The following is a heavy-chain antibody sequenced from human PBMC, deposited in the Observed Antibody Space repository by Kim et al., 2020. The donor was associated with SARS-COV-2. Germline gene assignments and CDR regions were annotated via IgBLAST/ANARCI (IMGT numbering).Heavy chain of an antibody. D-gene: IGHD5-18*01. V-gene: IGHV3-43*02. J-gene: IGHJ4*02. CDR3: AKERFDNTAMAATTDY. CDR1: GFTFDDYA. CDR2: ISGDGGST. Sequence: GGSLRLSCAASGFTFDDYAMHWVRQAPGKGLEWVSLISGDGGSTYYADSVKGRFTISRDNSKNSLYLQMNSLRTEDTALYYCAKERFDNTAMAATTDYWGQGTLVTVSS.